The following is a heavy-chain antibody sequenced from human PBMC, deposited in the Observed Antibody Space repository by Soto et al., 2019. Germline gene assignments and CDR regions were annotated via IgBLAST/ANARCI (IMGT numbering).Heavy chain of an antibody. CDR3: ARGTTFFDY. CDR2: ISYDGSNK. J-gene: IGHJ4*02. Sequence: GGSLRLSCAASGFTFSSYAMHWVRQAPGKGLEWVAVISYDGSNKYYADSVKGRFTISRDNSKNTLYLQMNSLRAEDTAVYYCARGTTFFDYWGQGTLVTVSS. CDR1: GFTFSSYA. V-gene: IGHV3-30-3*01. D-gene: IGHD1-7*01.